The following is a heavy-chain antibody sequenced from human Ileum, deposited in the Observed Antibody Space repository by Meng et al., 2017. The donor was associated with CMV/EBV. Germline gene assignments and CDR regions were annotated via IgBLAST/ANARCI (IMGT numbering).Heavy chain of an antibody. D-gene: IGHD3-10*01. J-gene: IGHJ5*02. V-gene: IGHV3-53*01. CDR3: ASVIP. Sequence: GESLKISCAASGLTVNNNYMNWVRQAPGKGLEWVSVIYSGGSTYYADSVKGRFTISRDNSKNTVYLQMNSLRAEDTAVYYCASVIPWGQGTLVTVSS. CDR2: IYSGGST. CDR1: GLTVNNNY.